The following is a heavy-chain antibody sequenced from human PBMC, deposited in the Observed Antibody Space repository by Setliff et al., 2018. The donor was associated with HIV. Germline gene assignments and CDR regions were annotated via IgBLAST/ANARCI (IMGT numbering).Heavy chain of an antibody. J-gene: IGHJ4*02. D-gene: IGHD1-26*01. CDR1: GGSISSGGYY. Sequence: SETLSLTCTVSGGSISSGGYYWSWIRQHPGKGLEWIGYIYYSGSTYYNPSLKSRVTISVDTSKNQFSLKLSSVTAADTAVYYCARGSSELLDPEGKVYDYWGQGTLVTVSS. CDR3: ARGSSELLDPEGKVYDY. CDR2: IYYSGST. V-gene: IGHV4-31*03.